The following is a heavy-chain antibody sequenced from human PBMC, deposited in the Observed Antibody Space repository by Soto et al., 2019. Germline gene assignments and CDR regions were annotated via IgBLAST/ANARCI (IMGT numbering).Heavy chain of an antibody. D-gene: IGHD5-18*01. J-gene: IGHJ6*02. CDR1: GGSISSSSYY. CDR3: ACIFSGGYGYGFYYYGMDV. Sequence: SETLSLTCTASGGSISSSSYYWGWIRQPPGKGLEWIGSIYYSGSTYYNPSLKSRVTISVDTSKDQFSLKLSSVTAADTAVYYCACIFSGGYGYGFYYYGMDVWGQGTTVTVS. V-gene: IGHV4-39*01. CDR2: IYYSGST.